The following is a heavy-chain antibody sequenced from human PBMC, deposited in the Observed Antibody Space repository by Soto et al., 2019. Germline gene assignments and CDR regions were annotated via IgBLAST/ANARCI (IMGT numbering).Heavy chain of an antibody. Sequence: KTSETLSLTCAVSGGSISSGGYSWSWIRQPPGKGLEWIGYIYHSGSTYYNPSLKSRVTISVDRSKNQFSLKLSSVTAADTAVYYCARVDYDFWSGYSSYGMDVWGQGTTVPVSS. CDR2: IYHSGST. V-gene: IGHV4-30-2*01. J-gene: IGHJ6*02. D-gene: IGHD3-3*01. CDR1: GGSISSGGYS. CDR3: ARVDYDFWSGYSSYGMDV.